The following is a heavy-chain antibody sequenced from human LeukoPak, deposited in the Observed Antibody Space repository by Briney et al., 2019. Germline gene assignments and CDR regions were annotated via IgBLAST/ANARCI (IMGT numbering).Heavy chain of an antibody. J-gene: IGHJ5*02. Sequence: GGSLRLSCAASVFTFSSYWMSWVRQAPGKGLEWVANIKQDGSEKYYVDSVKGRFTIYRDNAKNSLYLQMNSLRAEDTAVYYCARVITSYYDFWSGWDPPTGWFDPWGQGTLVTVSS. CDR3: ARVITSYYDFWSGWDPPTGWFDP. D-gene: IGHD3-3*01. CDR1: VFTFSSYW. CDR2: IKQDGSEK. V-gene: IGHV3-7*01.